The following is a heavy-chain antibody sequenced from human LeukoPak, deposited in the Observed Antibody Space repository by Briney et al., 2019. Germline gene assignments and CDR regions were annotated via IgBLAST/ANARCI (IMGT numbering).Heavy chain of an antibody. V-gene: IGHV4-39*01. CDR2: IYYSGST. CDR1: GGSFSSYY. J-gene: IGHJ4*02. CDR3: ARLLVGTLYYFDY. Sequence: KPSETLSLTCAVYGGSFSSYYWGWIRQPPGKGLEWIGSIYYSGSTYYNPSLKSRVTISVDTSKNQFSLKLSSVTAADTAVYYCARLLVGTLYYFDYWGQGTLVTVSS. D-gene: IGHD2-21*02.